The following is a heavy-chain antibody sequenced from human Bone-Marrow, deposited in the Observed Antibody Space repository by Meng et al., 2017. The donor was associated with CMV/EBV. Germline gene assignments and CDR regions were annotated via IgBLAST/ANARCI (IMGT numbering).Heavy chain of an antibody. CDR1: GFTFSSYS. Sequence: GESLKISCAASGFTFSSYSMNWVRQAPGKGLEWVSSISSSSSYIYYADSVKGRFTISRDTSKNTLYLQMTSLRSEDTAVYYCARVTNWESTDVYYFDYWGQGTLVTVSS. V-gene: IGHV3-21*01. D-gene: IGHD7-27*01. CDR2: ISSSSSYI. J-gene: IGHJ4*02. CDR3: ARVTNWESTDVYYFDY.